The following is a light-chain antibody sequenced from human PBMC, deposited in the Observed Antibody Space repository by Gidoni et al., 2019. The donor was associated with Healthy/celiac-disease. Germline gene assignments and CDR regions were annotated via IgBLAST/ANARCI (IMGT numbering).Light chain of an antibody. CDR1: SSNIGAGYD. J-gene: IGLJ1*01. CDR2: GNS. Sequence: QSVLTQPPSVSGAPGKRVTISRTGSSSNIGAGYDVHWYQQLPGTAPKLLIYGNSNRPSGVPDRFSGSKSGTSASLAITGLQAEDEADYYCQSYDSSLSGWYVFGTGTKVTVL. V-gene: IGLV1-40*01. CDR3: QSYDSSLSGWYV.